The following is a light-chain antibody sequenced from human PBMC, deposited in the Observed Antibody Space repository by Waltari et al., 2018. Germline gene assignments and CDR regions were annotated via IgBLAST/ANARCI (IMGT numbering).Light chain of an antibody. J-gene: IGKJ1*01. V-gene: IGKV3-20*01. Sequence: RASQSVSRLLAGDQEIRGQAPRILSDGASTRASGMPDRFSGRGCGTDFSLTISRREPEDVAVYYCQKYDRLPGTCGQGTKVEIK. CDR2: GAS. CDR3: QKYDRLPGT. CDR1: QSVSRL.